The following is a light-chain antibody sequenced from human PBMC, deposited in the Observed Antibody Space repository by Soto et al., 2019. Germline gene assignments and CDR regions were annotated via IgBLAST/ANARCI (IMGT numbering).Light chain of an antibody. V-gene: IGKV3D-20*02. CDR3: QQPSNWPLT. Sequence: ILFAQSPCTQLLVAGERATLSWRASQSVSSRYLAWYQPKPGQAPRLLIYGASNRDTGIPARFSGSGSRTDCTLTISRLEPEDFLVDYSQQPSNWPLTFGGGTKVDIK. CDR2: GAS. J-gene: IGKJ4*01. CDR1: QSVSSRY.